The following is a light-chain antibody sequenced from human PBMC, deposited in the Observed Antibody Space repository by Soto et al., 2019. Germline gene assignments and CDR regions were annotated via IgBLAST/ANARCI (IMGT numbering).Light chain of an antibody. Sequence: DIQMTQSPSSLSASVGDRVTITCRASQSIRNYLNWYQQKPGKAPKLLIYSTSSLQSGVPSRISGSGSGTDFTLTISSLQPEDFATYYCQQSYSTPRTFGQGTKVEIK. J-gene: IGKJ1*01. CDR1: QSIRNY. V-gene: IGKV1-39*01. CDR3: QQSYSTPRT. CDR2: STS.